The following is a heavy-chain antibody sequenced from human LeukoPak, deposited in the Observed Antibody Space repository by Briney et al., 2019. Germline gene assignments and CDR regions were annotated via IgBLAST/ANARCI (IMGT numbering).Heavy chain of an antibody. V-gene: IGHV3-9*01. CDR3: AKDYYDSSGYYTLFDY. D-gene: IGHD3-22*01. J-gene: IGHJ4*02. CDR1: GFTFDDYA. Sequence: PGRSLRLSCAASGFTFDDYAMHWVRQAPGKGLEWVSGISWNSGSIGYADSVKGRFTISRDNAKNSLYLQMNSLRAEDTALYYCAKDYYDSSGYYTLFDYWGQGTPVTVSS. CDR2: ISWNSGSI.